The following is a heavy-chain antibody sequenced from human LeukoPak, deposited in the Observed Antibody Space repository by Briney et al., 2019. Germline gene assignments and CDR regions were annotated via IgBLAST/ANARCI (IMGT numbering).Heavy chain of an antibody. CDR1: GFTFSSYW. CDR3: SGVNSRLFDY. V-gene: IGHV3-74*01. Sequence: GGSLRLSCAASGFTFSSYWMHWVRQAPGKGLVWVSRINSDGSSTSYADSVKGRFTISRDNAKNTLYPQMNSLRAEDTAVYYCSGVNSRLFDYWGQGTLVTVSS. J-gene: IGHJ4*02. CDR2: INSDGSST. D-gene: IGHD7-27*01.